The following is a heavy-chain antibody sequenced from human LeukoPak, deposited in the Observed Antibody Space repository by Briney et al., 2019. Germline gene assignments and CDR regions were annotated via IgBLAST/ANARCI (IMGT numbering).Heavy chain of an antibody. D-gene: IGHD2-15*01. Sequence: GRSLRLSCAASGFTFDDYAMHWVRQAPGKGLEWASGVSWNSGSIGYADSVKGRFTISRDNAKNSLYLQMNSLRAEDTALYYCAKGHQYSTYWYFDLWGRGTLVTVSS. CDR2: VSWNSGSI. V-gene: IGHV3-9*01. CDR1: GFTFDDYA. CDR3: AKGHQYSTYWYFDL. J-gene: IGHJ2*01.